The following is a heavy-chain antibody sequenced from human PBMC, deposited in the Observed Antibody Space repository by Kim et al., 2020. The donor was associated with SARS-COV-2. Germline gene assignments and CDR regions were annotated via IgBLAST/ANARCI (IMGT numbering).Heavy chain of an antibody. CDR1: GYTFRRYP. V-gene: IGHV7-4-1*02. D-gene: IGHD2-21*02. CDR3: VRGTDKPGMDV. Sequence: ASVKVSCKPSGYTFRRYPINWVRQAPGQGPEWMGNINTNTLRPTYAQGLTGRFVFSLDTSVSTTYLQISSLRAEDTAVYYCVRGTDKPGMDVWGQGTSVTVSS. J-gene: IGHJ6*02. CDR2: INTNTLRP.